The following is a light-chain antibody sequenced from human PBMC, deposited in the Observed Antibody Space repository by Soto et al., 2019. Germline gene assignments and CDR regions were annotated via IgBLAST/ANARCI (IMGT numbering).Light chain of an antibody. CDR3: QQFHNYPPIT. CDR1: QGISSA. CDR2: DAS. V-gene: IGKV1D-13*01. J-gene: IGKJ5*01. Sequence: IQLTQSPSSLPVSVGDRFTITCRASQGISSALAWYQQKPGKAPKLLIYDASSLESGVPSRFSGSGSGTDFTLTISSLQPEDFATYYCQQFHNYPPITFGQGTRLEI.